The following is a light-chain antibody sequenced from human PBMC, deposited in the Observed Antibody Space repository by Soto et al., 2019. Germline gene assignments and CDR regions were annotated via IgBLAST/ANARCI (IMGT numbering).Light chain of an antibody. V-gene: IGKV4-1*01. CDR3: QQYHRTPRT. J-gene: IGKJ5*01. CDR2: LAS. CDR1: QSVLFNSNHRNY. Sequence: DIVMTQSPDSLAVSLGERATISCKSSQSVLFNSNHRNYLAWYQQKPGQPPNLLIYLASNRESGVPDRFSGSGSGTDVSLSSSSLEAGDVALYFCQQYHRTPRTFGQGTLREIK.